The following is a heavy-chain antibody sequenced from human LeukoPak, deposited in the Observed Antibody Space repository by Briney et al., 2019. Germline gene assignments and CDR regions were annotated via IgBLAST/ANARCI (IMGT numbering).Heavy chain of an antibody. CDR3: AKNGGWSSRGENFDY. D-gene: IGHD6-19*01. CDR1: GFTFSSYA. V-gene: IGHV3-23*01. Sequence: PGGSLRLSCAASGFTFSSYAMSWVRQAPGKGLEWVSAISGSGGSTYYPDSVKGRFTISRDNSKNTLYPQMNSMRAEDTAVYYCAKNGGWSSRGENFDYWGQGTLVTVSS. J-gene: IGHJ4*02. CDR2: ISGSGGST.